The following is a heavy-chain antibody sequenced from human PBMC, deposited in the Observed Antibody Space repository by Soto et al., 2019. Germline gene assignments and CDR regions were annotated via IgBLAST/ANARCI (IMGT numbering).Heavy chain of an antibody. CDR1: GGSISSYY. V-gene: IGHV4-59*01. CDR3: ARDGGVIGQELEY. D-gene: IGHD3-16*02. J-gene: IGHJ4*02. CDR2: IYYSGST. Sequence: VSGGSISSYYWSWIRQPPGKGLEWIGYIYYSGSTNYNPSLKSRVTISVDTSKNQFSLKLSSVTAADTAVYYCARDGGVIGQELEYSRPGALVTVFS.